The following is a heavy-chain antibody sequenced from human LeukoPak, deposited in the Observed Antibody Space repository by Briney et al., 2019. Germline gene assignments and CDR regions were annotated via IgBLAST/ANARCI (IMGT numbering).Heavy chain of an antibody. CDR2: IYYSGST. J-gene: IGHJ3*02. Sequence: SETLSLTCTVSGGSISSSSYYWGWIRQPPGKGLEWIGSIYYSGSTYYNPSLKSRVTISVGTSKNQFPLKLSSVTAADTAVYYCARDHYCSGGSCYDSNDAFDIWGQGTMVTVSS. CDR1: GGSISSSSYY. D-gene: IGHD2-15*01. CDR3: ARDHYCSGGSCYDSNDAFDI. V-gene: IGHV4-39*01.